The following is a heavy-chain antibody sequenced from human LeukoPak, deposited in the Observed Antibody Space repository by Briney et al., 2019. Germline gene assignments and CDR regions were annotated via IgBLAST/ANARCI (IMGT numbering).Heavy chain of an antibody. Sequence: PSETLSLTCSVSGGSISSSNYYWGWIRQPPGKGLEWIGSIYYSGSTYYNPSLKSRVTISVDTSKNQFSLKLSSVTAADTAVYFCAGDGTPQEWLILFPDAFDIWGQGTMVTVSS. CDR2: IYYSGST. D-gene: IGHD6-19*01. J-gene: IGHJ3*02. V-gene: IGHV4-39*07. CDR3: AGDGTPQEWLILFPDAFDI. CDR1: GGSISSSNYY.